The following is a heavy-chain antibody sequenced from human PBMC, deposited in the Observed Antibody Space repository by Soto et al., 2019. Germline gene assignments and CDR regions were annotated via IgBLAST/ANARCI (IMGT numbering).Heavy chain of an antibody. CDR2: IYTAGPT. CDR1: GFTVSSYY. Sequence: GGSLRLSCAASGFTVSSYYMSWVRQAPEKGLQWVSVIYTAGPTYYADSVKGRFTISRDESKNTLYFQMDNLRAEDTATSYCATGKSRDHYNPHGYWAPGTLDTSPQ. CDR3: ATGKSRDHYNPHGY. V-gene: IGHV3-53*01. D-gene: IGHD4-4*01. J-gene: IGHJ4*02.